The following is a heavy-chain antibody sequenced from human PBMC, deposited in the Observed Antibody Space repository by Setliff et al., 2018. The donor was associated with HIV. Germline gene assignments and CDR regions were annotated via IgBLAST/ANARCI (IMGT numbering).Heavy chain of an antibody. J-gene: IGHJ6*03. V-gene: IGHV4-59*01. CDR3: ARGARLLAAYSDRWDYFYMAV. D-gene: IGHD1-26*01. CDR1: GGSISSYY. CDR2: IYYSGST. Sequence: PSETLSLTCTVSGGSISSYYWSWIRQPPGKGLEWIGYIYYSGSTNYNPSLKSRVTISVDTSKNQFSLELSSVTAADTAVYYCARGARLLAAYSDRWDYFYMAVWGKGTTVTVSS.